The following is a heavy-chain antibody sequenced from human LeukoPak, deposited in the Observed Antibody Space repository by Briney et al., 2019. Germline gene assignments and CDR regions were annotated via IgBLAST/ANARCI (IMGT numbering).Heavy chain of an antibody. D-gene: IGHD6-19*01. CDR1: GFTFSSYA. J-gene: IGHJ6*03. V-gene: IGHV3-21*01. Sequence: GGSLRLSCAASGFTFSSYAMSWVRQAPGKGLEWVSAISSSSSFIYYADSVKGRFTISRDNAKNSLYLQMNSLRAEDTAVYYCARDHSEAVTGFYYMDVWGKGTTVTISS. CDR3: ARDHSEAVTGFYYMDV. CDR2: ISSSSSFI.